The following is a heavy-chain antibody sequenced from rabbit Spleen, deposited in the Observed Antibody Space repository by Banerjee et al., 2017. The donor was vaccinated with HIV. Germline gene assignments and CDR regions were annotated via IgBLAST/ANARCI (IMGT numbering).Heavy chain of an antibody. CDR2: IYTGLSGGT. CDR3: GRAYTTYNRAIDL. J-gene: IGHJ3*01. Sequence: QSLEESGGDLVKPGASLTLTCKASGFSFRDTYYICWVRQAPGKGLEWVACIYTGLSGGTYYARWAKGRLAISETSSTTVTLQMTSLTAADTATYFCGRAYTTYNRAIDLWGQGTLVTVS. CDR1: GFSFRDTYY. V-gene: IGHV1S40*01. D-gene: IGHD1-1*01.